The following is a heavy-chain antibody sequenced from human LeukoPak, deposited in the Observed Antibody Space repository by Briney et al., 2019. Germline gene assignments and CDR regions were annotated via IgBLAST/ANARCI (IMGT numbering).Heavy chain of an antibody. CDR2: IYPGDSDT. CDR1: GSTFTIYW. CDR3: ARRTSLYGSGSYHFDY. D-gene: IGHD3-10*01. J-gene: IGHJ4*02. V-gene: IGHV5-51*01. Sequence: NLGASRQISGKCSGSTFTIYWIGGVRRLPGKGLEWMGIIYPGDSDTKYSPSCQGQVTISADKSISTAYLQWSSLKASDTTMYYCARRTSLYGSGSYHFDYWGQGTLATVSS.